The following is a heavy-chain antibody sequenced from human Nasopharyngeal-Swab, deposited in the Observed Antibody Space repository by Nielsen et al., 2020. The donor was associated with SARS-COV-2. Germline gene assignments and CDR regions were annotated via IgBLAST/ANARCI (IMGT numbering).Heavy chain of an antibody. CDR1: GFTFSSYA. D-gene: IGHD2-15*01. Sequence: GESLKISCAASGFTFSSYAMHWVRQAPGKGLEWVAVISYDGSNKYYADSVKGRFTISRDNSKNTLYLQMNSLRAEDTAVYYCARSLGGGYCYGMDVWGQGTTVTVSS. CDR2: ISYDGSNK. CDR3: ARSLGGGYCYGMDV. V-gene: IGHV3-30*04. J-gene: IGHJ6*02.